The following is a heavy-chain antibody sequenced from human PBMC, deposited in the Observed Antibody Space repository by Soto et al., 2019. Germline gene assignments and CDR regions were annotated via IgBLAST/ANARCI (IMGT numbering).Heavy chain of an antibody. D-gene: IGHD6-19*01. CDR3: ARGVGSGWSRREARFDY. V-gene: IGHV1-69*02. CDR2: IIPILGIA. Sequence: QVQLVQSGAEVKKPGSSVKVSCKASGGTFSSYTISWVRQAPGQGLEWMGRIIPILGIANYAQKFQGRVTVTADKSTSTAYMELSSLRSEDTAVYYCARGVGSGWSRREARFDYWGQGTLVTVSS. J-gene: IGHJ4*02. CDR1: GGTFSSYT.